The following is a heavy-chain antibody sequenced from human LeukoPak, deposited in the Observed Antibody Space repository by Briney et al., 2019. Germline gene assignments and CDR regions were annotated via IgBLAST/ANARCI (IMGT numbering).Heavy chain of an antibody. CDR2: IDASDSYT. J-gene: IGHJ5*02. CDR1: GYNFTSYW. V-gene: IGHV5-10-1*01. Sequence: GESLKISCKGSGYNFTSYWISWVRQMPGKGLEWMGRIDASDSYTNYRPPFQGHVIISTDKSITTAYLQWSSLKASNTAIYYCARLRDGSLDLWGQGTLVSVS. CDR3: ARLRDGSLDL.